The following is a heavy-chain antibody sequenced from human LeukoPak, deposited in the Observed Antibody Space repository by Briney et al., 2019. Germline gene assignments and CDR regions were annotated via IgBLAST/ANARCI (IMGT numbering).Heavy chain of an antibody. D-gene: IGHD6-6*01. V-gene: IGHV4-39*01. CDR1: GGSISSSSYY. Sequence: SETLSLTCTVCGGSISSSSYYWGWIRQPPGKGLEWIGSIYYSGSTYYNPSLKSRVTISVDTSKNQFSLKLSSVTAADTAVYYCARRYSSSSVRAFDIWGQGTMVTVSS. CDR2: IYYSGST. CDR3: ARRYSSSSVRAFDI. J-gene: IGHJ3*02.